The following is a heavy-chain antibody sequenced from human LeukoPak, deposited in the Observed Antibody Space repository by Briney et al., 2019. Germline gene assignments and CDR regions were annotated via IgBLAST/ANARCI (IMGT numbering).Heavy chain of an antibody. CDR1: GGSISTYY. D-gene: IGHD3-3*01. V-gene: IGHV4-59*01. CDR3: ARGGYGLESFDI. Sequence: PSETLPLTCTISGGSISTYYWSWIRQPPGKGLEWIGYIYYSGSTNYNPSLQSQVTISLDTSKNQFSLRLSSVTAADTAVYYCARGGYGLESFDIWGQGTVVTVSS. J-gene: IGHJ3*02. CDR2: IYYSGST.